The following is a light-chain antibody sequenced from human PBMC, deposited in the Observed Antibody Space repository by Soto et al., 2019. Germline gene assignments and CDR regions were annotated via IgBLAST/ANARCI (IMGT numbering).Light chain of an antibody. V-gene: IGKV3-11*01. J-gene: IGKJ5*01. Sequence: FVLTQSPATLSLSPGERATLSCRASQSVSTYLGWYQQKPGQAPRLLIYDASNRATDIPARFSGSGSGTDFSLTISSLEPEDFAVYYCQQRSNWPPITFGQGTRLEIK. CDR2: DAS. CDR1: QSVSTY. CDR3: QQRSNWPPIT.